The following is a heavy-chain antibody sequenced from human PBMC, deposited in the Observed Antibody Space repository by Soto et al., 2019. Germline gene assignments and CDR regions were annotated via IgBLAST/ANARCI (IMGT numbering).Heavy chain of an antibody. J-gene: IGHJ4*02. V-gene: IGHV3-30-3*01. D-gene: IGHD1-26*01. CDR2: ISYDGSNK. CDR1: GFTFSSYA. CDR3: ARDGWGY. Sequence: QVQLVESGGGVVQPGRSLRLSCAASGFTFSSYAMHWVRQAPGKGLEWVAVISYDGSNKYYADSVKGRFTISRDNSKNPLYLQMNSLRAEDTAVYYCARDGWGYWGQGTLVTVSS.